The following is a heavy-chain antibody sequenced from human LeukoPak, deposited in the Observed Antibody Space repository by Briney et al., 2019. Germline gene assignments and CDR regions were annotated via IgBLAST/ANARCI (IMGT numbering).Heavy chain of an antibody. D-gene: IGHD3-22*01. V-gene: IGHV5-51*01. CDR1: GYSFTSYW. Sequence: GESLKISCKGSGYSFTSYWIGWVRQMPGKGPEWMGIIYPGDSDTRYSPSFQGQVTISADKSISTAYLQWSSLKASDTAMYYCARQEDYYDSSGYSRFVTDYWGQGTLVTVSS. CDR3: ARQEDYYDSSGYSRFVTDY. CDR2: IYPGDSDT. J-gene: IGHJ4*02.